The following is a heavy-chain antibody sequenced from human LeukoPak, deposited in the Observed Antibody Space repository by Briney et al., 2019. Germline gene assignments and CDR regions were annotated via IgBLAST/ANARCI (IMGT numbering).Heavy chain of an antibody. V-gene: IGHV4-4*07. Sequence: SETLSLTCTVSGGSISSYYWSWLRQPAGKGLEWIGRIYTSGSTNYNPSLKSRVTMSVDTSQNQFSLKLSSVTAADTAVYYCARHPRQWLVPSHSYYYYGMDVWGQGTTVTVSS. CDR3: ARHPRQWLVPSHSYYYYGMDV. J-gene: IGHJ6*02. CDR2: IYTSGST. CDR1: GGSISSYY. D-gene: IGHD6-19*01.